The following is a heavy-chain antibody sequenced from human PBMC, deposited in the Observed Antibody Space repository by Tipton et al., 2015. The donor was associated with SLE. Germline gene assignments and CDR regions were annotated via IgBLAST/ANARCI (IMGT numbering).Heavy chain of an antibody. J-gene: IGHJ4*02. CDR2: IRADGSNK. Sequence: GSLRLSCATSGFTFWSHDMGWVRQAPGKGLEWVAFIRADGSNKDYADSVKGRFTISRDNSKNTLYLQMNRLRVEDTAVYYCAGGTGAYFDHWGQGTLVTVSS. V-gene: IGHV3-30*02. CDR1: GFTFWSHD. CDR3: AGGTGAYFDH. D-gene: IGHD3-16*01.